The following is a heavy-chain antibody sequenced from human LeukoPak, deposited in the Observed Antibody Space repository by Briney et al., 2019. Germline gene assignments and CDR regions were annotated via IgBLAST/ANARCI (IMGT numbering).Heavy chain of an antibody. CDR1: GFTFSSYA. CDR3: ARDAGYSSGWPEY. D-gene: IGHD6-19*01. J-gene: IGHJ4*02. Sequence: GGSLRLSCADSGFTFSSYAMHWVREAPGKGLGRGAVLSDDGSNKYYADSVKGRFTISRYNSKNTLYLQMKSLRAEDTAVYYCARDAGYSSGWPEYWGQGTLVTVSS. CDR2: LSDDGSNK. V-gene: IGHV3-30-3*01.